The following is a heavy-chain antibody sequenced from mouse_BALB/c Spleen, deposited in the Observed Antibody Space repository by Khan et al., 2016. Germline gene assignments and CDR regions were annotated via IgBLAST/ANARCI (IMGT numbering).Heavy chain of an antibody. Sequence: EVKLEESGGGLVQPGGSMKLSCAASGFTFSDAWMDWVRQSPEKGLEWVAEIRSTANNHAIYYTESVKGRFTISRDDSKSSVYLQMNSLRGEDAGNYYCIAYDYDTMDYWGQGTSVTVSS. J-gene: IGHJ4*01. D-gene: IGHD2-4*01. CDR3: IAYDYDTMDY. V-gene: IGHV6-6*01. CDR2: IRSTANNHAI. CDR1: GFTFSDAW.